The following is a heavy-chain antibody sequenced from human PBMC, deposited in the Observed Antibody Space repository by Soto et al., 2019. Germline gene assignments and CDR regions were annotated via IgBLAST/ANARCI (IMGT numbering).Heavy chain of an antibody. J-gene: IGHJ4*01. Sequence: SETLSLTCTASGGSISSYYWSWIRQPPGKGLEWIGYIYHSESNNYNPAHNSRVSISVDTSENQFSLNLTSVTAADTAVYYCARQAPARRYFQYWGHGTLVTVSS. CDR1: GGSISSYY. CDR3: ARQAPARRYFQY. D-gene: IGHD3-9*01. CDR2: IYHSESN. V-gene: IGHV4-59*08.